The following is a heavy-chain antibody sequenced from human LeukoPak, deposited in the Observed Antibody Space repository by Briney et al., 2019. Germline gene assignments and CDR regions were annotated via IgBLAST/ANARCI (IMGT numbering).Heavy chain of an antibody. CDR1: GGSISSSSYY. CDR3: ARSGSGYLRYYFDY. V-gene: IGHV4-39*07. Sequence: PSETLSLTCTVSGGSISSSSYYWGWIRQPPGRGLEWIGSMYSSGSTYYNPSLKSRVTISVDTSKNQFSLKLSSVTAADTAVYYCARSGSGYLRYYFDYWGQGTLVTVSS. J-gene: IGHJ4*02. D-gene: IGHD3-10*01. CDR2: MYSSGST.